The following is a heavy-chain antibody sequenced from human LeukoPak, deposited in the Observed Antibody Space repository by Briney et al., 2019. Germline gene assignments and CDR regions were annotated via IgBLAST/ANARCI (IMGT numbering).Heavy chain of an antibody. CDR1: GYPITSSSW. CDR2: IYHSGTT. J-gene: IGHJ4*02. Sequence: SDTLSLTCAVSGYPITSSSWWGWIRQPPGKGLEWIGYIYHSGTTYYNPSLQSRVTMSVDTSKNQFSLKLSSVTAVDTAVYYCARKENVYYYFDYWGQGTLVTVSS. V-gene: IGHV4-28*01. CDR3: ARKENVYYYFDY. D-gene: IGHD3-10*01.